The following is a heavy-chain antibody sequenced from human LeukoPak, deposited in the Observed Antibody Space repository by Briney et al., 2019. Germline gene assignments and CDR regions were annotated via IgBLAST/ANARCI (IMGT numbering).Heavy chain of an antibody. V-gene: IGHV3-15*01. CDR2: IRSKTDGGTI. CDR3: TTGTEQQWLSLDH. CDR1: GFTLKNAW. J-gene: IGHJ5*02. D-gene: IGHD6-19*01. Sequence: GSLRLSCVASGFTLKNAWMSWVRQAPGKGLEWVGRIRSKTDGGTIDYAAPVKGRFSISRDDSKNTLYLQMNSLKTEDTAVYYCTTGTEQQWLSLDHWGQGTLVTVSS.